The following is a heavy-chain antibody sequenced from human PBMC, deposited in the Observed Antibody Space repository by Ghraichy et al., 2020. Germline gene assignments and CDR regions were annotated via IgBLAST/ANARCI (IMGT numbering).Heavy chain of an antibody. CDR2: INHSGST. Sequence: SETLSLTCAVYGGSFSRYYWSWIRQPPGKGLEWIGEINHSGSTNYNPSLKSRVTISVDTSKNQFSLKLSSVTAADTAVYYCARVRTYYYYYGMDVWGQGTTVTVSS. V-gene: IGHV4-34*01. CDR1: GGSFSRYY. CDR3: ARVRTYYYYYGMDV. J-gene: IGHJ6*02. D-gene: IGHD3-10*01.